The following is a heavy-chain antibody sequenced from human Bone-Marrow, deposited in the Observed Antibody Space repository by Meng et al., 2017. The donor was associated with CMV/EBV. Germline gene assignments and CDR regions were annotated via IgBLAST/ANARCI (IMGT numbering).Heavy chain of an antibody. CDR1: GFTFSSYS. Sequence: GGSRKISCAASGFTFSSYSMNWVRQAPGKGLEWVSYISSSSSTIYYADSVKGRFTISRDNAKNSLYLQMNSLRAEDTAVYYCATSPGIAAAGMRYYYGMDFWGPGNTVNVSS. CDR3: ATSPGIAAAGMRYYYGMDF. J-gene: IGHJ6*02. V-gene: IGHV3-48*04. CDR2: ISSSSSTI. D-gene: IGHD6-13*01.